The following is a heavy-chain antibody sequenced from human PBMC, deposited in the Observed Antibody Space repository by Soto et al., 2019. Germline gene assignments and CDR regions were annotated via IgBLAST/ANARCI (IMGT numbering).Heavy chain of an antibody. CDR2: IWYDGTTT. J-gene: IGHJ5*02. V-gene: IGHV3-33*01. Sequence: QVQLVESGGGVVQPGRSLTLSCVASGFTLSNYGMHWVRQAPGKGLEWVDVIWYDGTTTYSADSVKGRFSISRDNSKNALFLQLSSLRAEDTAVYYCARNVGSSGSSRWFDTWGQGTLVTVSS. D-gene: IGHD3-10*01. CDR1: GFTLSNYG. CDR3: ARNVGSSGSSRWFDT.